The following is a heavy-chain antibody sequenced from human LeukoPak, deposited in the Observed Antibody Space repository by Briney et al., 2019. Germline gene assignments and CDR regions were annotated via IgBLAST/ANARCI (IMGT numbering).Heavy chain of an antibody. J-gene: IGHJ6*02. CDR2: INHSGST. D-gene: IGHD1-26*01. CDR3: ARMCGRYYYYYGVDV. Sequence: SETLSLTCAVYGGSFSGYYWSWIRQPPGKGLEWIGEINHSGSTNYNPSLKSRVTISVDTSKNQFSLKLSSVTAADTAVYYCARMCGRYYYYYGVDVWGQGTTVTVSS. V-gene: IGHV4-34*01. CDR1: GGSFSGYY.